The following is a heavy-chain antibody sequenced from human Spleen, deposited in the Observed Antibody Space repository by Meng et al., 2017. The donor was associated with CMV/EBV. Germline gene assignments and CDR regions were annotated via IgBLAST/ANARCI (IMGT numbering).Heavy chain of an antibody. CDR2: IYYSGTN. V-gene: IGHV4-31*02. J-gene: IGHJ4*02. CDR3: ARGATWTGYHFDY. CDR1: GGGSRSGEYL. D-gene: IGHD3/OR15-3a*01. Sequence: GGGSRSGEYLWSWIRQQRGKGLEWIEYIYYSGTNYYNTNLVSRLTISLETSKNQFSLKLSYVTAADTAVYYCARGATWTGYHFDYWGQGTLVTVSS.